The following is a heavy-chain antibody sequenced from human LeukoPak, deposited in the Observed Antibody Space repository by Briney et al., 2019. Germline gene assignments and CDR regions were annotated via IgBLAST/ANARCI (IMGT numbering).Heavy chain of an antibody. CDR3: AGDRHYDILTGYPTPDY. V-gene: IGHV3-30-3*01. CDR2: ISYDGSNK. Sequence: GRSLRLSCAASGFTFSSYAMHWVRQAPGNGLEWVAVISYDGSNKYYADSVKGRFTISRDNSKNTLYLQINSLRAEDTAVYYCAGDRHYDILTGYPTPDYWGQGTLVTVSS. CDR1: GFTFSSYA. J-gene: IGHJ4*02. D-gene: IGHD3-9*01.